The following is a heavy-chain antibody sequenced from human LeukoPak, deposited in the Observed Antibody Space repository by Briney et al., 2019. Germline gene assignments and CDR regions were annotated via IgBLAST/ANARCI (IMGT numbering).Heavy chain of an antibody. V-gene: IGHV4-4*07. CDR2: TYTSGST. Sequence: SETLSLNCTVSGGSIGSFYWTWIRQPAGKGLEWIGRTYTSGSTNYNPSLKSRVTMSVDTSKNQFSLKLSSVTAADTAVYYCAREASTGYYRPLDCWGQGTLVTVSS. CDR1: GGSIGSFY. D-gene: IGHD3-9*01. CDR3: AREASTGYYRPLDC. J-gene: IGHJ4*02.